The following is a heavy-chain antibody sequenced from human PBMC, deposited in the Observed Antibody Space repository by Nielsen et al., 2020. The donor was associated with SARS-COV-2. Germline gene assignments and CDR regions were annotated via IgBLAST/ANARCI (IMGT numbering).Heavy chain of an antibody. J-gene: IGHJ2*01. Sequence: GESLKISCAASGFMVSDSYMSWIRQAPGKGLEWVAQMSGSSSYIHYADSVKGRYTISKDSAKNSLYLQMNSLRDEDTAVYYCARVAGTPPVSYSYFDLWGRGTLVTVSS. CDR1: GFMVSDSY. D-gene: IGHD6-19*01. V-gene: IGHV3-11*05. CDR2: MSGSSSYI. CDR3: ARVAGTPPVSYSYFDL.